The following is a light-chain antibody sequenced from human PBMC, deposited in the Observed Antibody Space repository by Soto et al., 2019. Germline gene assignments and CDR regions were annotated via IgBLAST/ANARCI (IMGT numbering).Light chain of an antibody. V-gene: IGLV2-23*02. J-gene: IGLJ3*02. Sequence: QSALTQPASVSGSPGQSITISCTGTSSDVGSYTLVSWYQQHPGKAPKLMIFEVSKRPSGVSNRFSGSKSGNTASLTISGLQAEDEADYYCCSYADSSTWVFGGGTKLPVL. CDR3: CSYADSSTWV. CDR2: EVS. CDR1: SSDVGSYTL.